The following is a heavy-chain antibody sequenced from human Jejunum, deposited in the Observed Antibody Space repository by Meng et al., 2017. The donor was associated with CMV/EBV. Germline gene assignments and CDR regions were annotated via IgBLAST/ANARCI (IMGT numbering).Heavy chain of an antibody. Sequence: VPLQESGPRLVKPSQTLSVTCTVSGASIISGDYFWTCLRQRPGKGLEWIGYIYYNGRTDYNPSLESRVTISLDTSKNQFSLKLTSITVADTAVYYCATRIPDTSGYYYGVFDFWGQGALVTVSS. D-gene: IGHD3-22*01. CDR1: GASIISGDYF. J-gene: IGHJ4*02. CDR3: ATRIPDTSGYYYGVFDF. V-gene: IGHV4-30-4*08. CDR2: IYYNGRT.